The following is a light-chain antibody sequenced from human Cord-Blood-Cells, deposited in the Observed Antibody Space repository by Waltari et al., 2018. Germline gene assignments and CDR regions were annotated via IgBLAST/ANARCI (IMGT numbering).Light chain of an antibody. CDR2: EGS. J-gene: IGLJ2*01. Sequence: QSALTQPRSVSGSPGQSVTISCTGTSSDVGGYNLVSWYQQHPGKAPKLMIYEGSKRPSGVSNRFSGSKSGNTASLTISGLQAEDEADYYCCSYAGSSTFVVFGGGTKLTVL. V-gene: IGLV2-23*03. CDR3: CSYAGSSTFVV. CDR1: SSDVGGYNL.